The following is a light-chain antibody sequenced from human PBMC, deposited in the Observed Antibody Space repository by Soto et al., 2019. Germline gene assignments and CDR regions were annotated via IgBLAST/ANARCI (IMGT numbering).Light chain of an antibody. CDR3: SSYTSSNTWV. CDR1: SSDVGGYNY. J-gene: IGLJ3*02. CDR2: EVS. Sequence: QSPLTQPASVSGSPGQSITISCTGTSSDVGGYNYVSWYQQHPGKVPRLMIYEVSNRPSGLSNRFSGSKSGNTASLTISGLQAEDEADYYCSSYTSSNTWVFGGGTKVTVL. V-gene: IGLV2-14*01.